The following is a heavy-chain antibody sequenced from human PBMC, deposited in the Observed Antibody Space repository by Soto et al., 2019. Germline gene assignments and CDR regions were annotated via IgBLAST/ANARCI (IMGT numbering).Heavy chain of an antibody. J-gene: IGHJ3*01. Sequence: PSETLSLTCTVSGGSISSYYWSWIRQPPGKGLEWIGYIYYSGSTNYNPSLKSRVTISVDTSKNQFSLKLCYVTAAATAVYYCARHGSSGWHDPFKCWGQGTMVSVSS. CDR1: GGSISSYY. CDR3: ARHGSSGWHDPFKC. V-gene: IGHV4-59*08. CDR2: IYYSGST. D-gene: IGHD6-19*01.